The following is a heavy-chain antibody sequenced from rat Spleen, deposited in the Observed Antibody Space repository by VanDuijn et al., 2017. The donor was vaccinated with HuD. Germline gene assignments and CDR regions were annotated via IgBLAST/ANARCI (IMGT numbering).Heavy chain of an antibody. D-gene: IGHD1-1*01. CDR3: TTEGDYYYSGGGFDY. CDR1: GFTFSDYY. V-gene: IGHV5-20*01. Sequence: EVQLVESGGGLVQPGRSLKLSCAASGFTFSDYYMAWVRQAPTKGLEWVASISYDGGNTYYRDSVKGRFTISRDNAKSTLYLQMDSLRSEDTATYYCTTEGDYYYSGGGFDYWGQGVMVTVSS. J-gene: IGHJ2*01. CDR2: ISYDGGNT.